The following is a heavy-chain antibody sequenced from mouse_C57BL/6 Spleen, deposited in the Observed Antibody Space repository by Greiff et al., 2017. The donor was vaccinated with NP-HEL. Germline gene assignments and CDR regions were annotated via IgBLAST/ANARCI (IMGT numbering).Heavy chain of an antibody. Sequence: QVQLQQPGAELVRPGSSVKLSCKASGYTFTSYWMDWVKQRPGQGLEWIGNIYPSDSETHYNQKFKDKATLTVDKSSSTAYMQLSSLTSEDSAVYYCARWGAPRGGYFDYWGQGTTLTVSS. CDR2: IYPSDSET. V-gene: IGHV1-61*01. D-gene: IGHD3-1*01. CDR1: GYTFTSYW. J-gene: IGHJ2*01. CDR3: ARWGAPRGGYFDY.